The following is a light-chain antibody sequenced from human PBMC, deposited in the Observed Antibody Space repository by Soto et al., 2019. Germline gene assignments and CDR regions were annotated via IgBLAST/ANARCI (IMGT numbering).Light chain of an antibody. CDR2: RNN. Sequence: QSALTQPPSASGTPGQRVTIFCSGSSSNIGSNYVYWYQQLPGTAPKLLIYRNNQRPSGVPDRFSGSKSGTSASLAISGLRSEDEADYYCAAWDDSLSGRVFGGGTKVTVL. CDR1: SSNIGSNY. J-gene: IGLJ3*02. CDR3: AAWDDSLSGRV. V-gene: IGLV1-47*01.